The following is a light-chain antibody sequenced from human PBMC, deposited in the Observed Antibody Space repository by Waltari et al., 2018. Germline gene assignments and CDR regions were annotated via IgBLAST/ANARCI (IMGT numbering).Light chain of an antibody. CDR2: GAS. J-gene: IGKJ1*01. CDR3: QQYDNWLVT. Sequence: EIVMTPSPATLSVFPGERATLSCRASQSIRSNLAWYQHKPGQAPRLLIYGASTRATGIPARFSGSGSETEFTLTISSLQSEDFAVYFSQQYDNWLVTFGQGTKVEIK. V-gene: IGKV3-15*01. CDR1: QSIRSN.